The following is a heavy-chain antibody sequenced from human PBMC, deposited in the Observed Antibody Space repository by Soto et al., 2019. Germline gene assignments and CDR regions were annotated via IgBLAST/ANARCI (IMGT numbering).Heavy chain of an antibody. Sequence: QVQLVQSGAEVKKPGSSVKVSCKASGGTFSSYAISWVRQAPGQGLEWMGGIIPIFGTANYAQKFQGRVTITADESTSTAYMELSSLRSEDTAVYYCAMVRGVKGGVDYYYGMDVWSQGTTVTVSS. CDR2: IIPIFGTA. J-gene: IGHJ6*02. V-gene: IGHV1-69*01. CDR1: GGTFSSYA. D-gene: IGHD3-10*01. CDR3: AMVRGVKGGVDYYYGMDV.